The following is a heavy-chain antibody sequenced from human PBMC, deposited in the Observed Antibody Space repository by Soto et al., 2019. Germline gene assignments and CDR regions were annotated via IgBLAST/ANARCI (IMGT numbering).Heavy chain of an antibody. CDR2: INAGNGNT. CDR1: GYTFTSYA. Sequence: QVQLVQSGAEVKKPGASVKVSCKASGYTFTSYAMHWVRQAPGQRLEWMGWINAGNGNTKYSQKFQGRVTITRDTSASTAYMALSSLRSEDTAVYYCARALSPYYFDYWGQGTLVTVSS. J-gene: IGHJ4*02. CDR3: ARALSPYYFDY. V-gene: IGHV1-3*01.